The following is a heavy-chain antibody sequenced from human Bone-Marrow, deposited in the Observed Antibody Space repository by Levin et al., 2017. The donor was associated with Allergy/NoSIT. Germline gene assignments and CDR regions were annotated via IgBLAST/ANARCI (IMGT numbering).Heavy chain of an antibody. J-gene: IGHJ4*02. CDR2: ISSSSSYI. CDR1: GFTFCSYS. D-gene: IGHD6-19*01. CDR3: ARDGHSSGPRGWDDY. Sequence: GGSLRLSCAASGFTFCSYSMNWVRQAPGKGLEWVSSISSSSSYIYYADSVKGRFTISRDNAKNSLYLQMNSLRAEDTAVYYCARDGHSSGPRGWDDYWGQGTLVTVSS. V-gene: IGHV3-21*01.